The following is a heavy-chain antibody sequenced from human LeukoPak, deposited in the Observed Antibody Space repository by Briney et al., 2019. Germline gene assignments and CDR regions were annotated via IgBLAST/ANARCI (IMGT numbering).Heavy chain of an antibody. CDR3: ARDSSTYYYDSRAFDI. V-gene: IGHV3-7*04. CDR1: GFPFSNYW. Sequence: GGPLRLSCAASGFPFSNYWMKWVRQAPGKGPEWVAKIKEDGSERYYVDSVKGRITISRDNAKNSLYLQVNSLRAEDTAMYYCARDSSTYYYDSRAFDIWGQGTMVTVSS. J-gene: IGHJ3*02. D-gene: IGHD3-22*01. CDR2: IKEDGSER.